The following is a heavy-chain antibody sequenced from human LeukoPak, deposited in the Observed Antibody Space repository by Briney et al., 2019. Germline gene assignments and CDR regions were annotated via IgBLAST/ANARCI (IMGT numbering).Heavy chain of an antibody. J-gene: IGHJ4*02. CDR3: ARSVHGPTVTTPFDY. Sequence: ASVKVSCKASGYTFTGYYMHWVRQAPGQGLEWMGRINPNSGGTNYAQKFQGRVTMTRDTSISTAYIELSRLRSDDTAVYYCARSVHGPTVTTPFDYWGQGTLVTVSS. CDR1: GYTFTGYY. D-gene: IGHD4-11*01. V-gene: IGHV1-2*06. CDR2: INPNSGGT.